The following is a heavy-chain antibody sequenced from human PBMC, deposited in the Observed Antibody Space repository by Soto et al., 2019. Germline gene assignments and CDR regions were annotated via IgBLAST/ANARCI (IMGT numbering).Heavy chain of an antibody. Sequence: PGGSRRLSCAASGFTFSSYDMSWVRQAPGKGLEWVSAISGSGGSTYYADSVKGRFTISRDNSKKTLYLQMNSLRAEDTAVYYCAKERGYRSGGDWGQGTLVSAS. CDR2: ISGSGGST. CDR3: AKERGYRSGGD. V-gene: IGHV3-23*01. D-gene: IGHD5-18*01. J-gene: IGHJ4*02. CDR1: GFTFSSYD.